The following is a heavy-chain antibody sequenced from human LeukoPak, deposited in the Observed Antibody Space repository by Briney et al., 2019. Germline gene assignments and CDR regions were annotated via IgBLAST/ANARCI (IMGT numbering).Heavy chain of an antibody. Sequence: PGGSLRLSCSASGFTFSAYAMYWVRQAPGKGLEYVSGISSNGGSSFYADSVKGRFTISRDNSKNTLYLQMSSLRAGDTAVYYCVKITSATGGDCWGQGTRLTVSS. V-gene: IGHV3-64D*09. CDR3: VKITSATGGDC. CDR1: GFTFSAYA. D-gene: IGHD1-1*01. CDR2: ISSNGGSS. J-gene: IGHJ4*02.